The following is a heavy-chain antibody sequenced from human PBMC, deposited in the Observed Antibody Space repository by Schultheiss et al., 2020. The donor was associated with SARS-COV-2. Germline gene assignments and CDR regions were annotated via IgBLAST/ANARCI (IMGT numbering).Heavy chain of an antibody. CDR2: VSGSGGST. D-gene: IGHD3-3*01. CDR1: GFTFDDYA. Sequence: GGSLRLSCAASGFTFDDYAMHWVRQAPGKGLEWVSAVSGSGGSTYYADSVRGRFTISRDNSKNMLYLQMNTLRAEDMAVYYCAKDLADFWSGPYYMDVWGKGTTVTVSS. CDR3: AKDLADFWSGPYYMDV. J-gene: IGHJ6*03. V-gene: IGHV3-23*01.